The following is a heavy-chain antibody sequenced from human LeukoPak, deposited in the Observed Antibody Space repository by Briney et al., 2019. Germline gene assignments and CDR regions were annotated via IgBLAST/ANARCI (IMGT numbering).Heavy chain of an antibody. CDR2: INPNSGGT. J-gene: IGHJ4*02. Sequence: ASVKVSCKASGYTFIGYYMHWVRQAPGQGLEWMGWINPNSGGTNYAQKFQGRVTMTRDRSISTAYMELSRLRSDDTAVYYCAREGDTAMVTDYWGQGTLVTVSS. CDR1: GYTFIGYY. D-gene: IGHD5-18*01. CDR3: AREGDTAMVTDY. V-gene: IGHV1-2*02.